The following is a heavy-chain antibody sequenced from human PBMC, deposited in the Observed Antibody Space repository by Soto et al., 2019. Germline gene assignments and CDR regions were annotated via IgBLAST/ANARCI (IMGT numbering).Heavy chain of an antibody. V-gene: IGHV3-33*01. CDR3: AAWAEGATEVH. J-gene: IGHJ4*02. Sequence: VGALRLSCETSGFSFSVYGMHWVRQAPGKGLEWVAVIWYDASKQFYAASVEGRFTISRDNSKAILYLQMNSLRAEDTAVYYCAAWAEGATEVHWGQGTLVTVSS. CDR2: IWYDASKQ. D-gene: IGHD2-15*01. CDR1: GFSFSVYG.